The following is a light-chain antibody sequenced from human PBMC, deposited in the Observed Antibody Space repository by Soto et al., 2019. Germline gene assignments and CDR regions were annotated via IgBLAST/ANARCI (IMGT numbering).Light chain of an antibody. J-gene: IGKJ1*01. V-gene: IGKV3-20*01. CDR1: QSVSSNY. CDR3: HQYDTSPRT. CDR2: GVS. Sequence: EIVLTQSPGTLSLSPGERATLSCRASQSVSSNYFAWYQQKPGQAPRLLIYGVSSRATGIPDRFSGSGSGTDFTLTISRLEPEDFAVYYCHQYDTSPRTFGQGTKVDIK.